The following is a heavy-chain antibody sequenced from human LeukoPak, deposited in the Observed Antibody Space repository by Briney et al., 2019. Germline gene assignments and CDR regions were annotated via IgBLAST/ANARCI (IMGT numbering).Heavy chain of an antibody. CDR2: IWYYGSNK. Sequence: GGSLRLSCAASGFTFSSYGMHWVRQAPGKGLEWVAVIWYYGSNKYYADSVKGRFTISRDNSKNTLYLQMNSLRAEDTAVYYCAKGAYYDSSGYQISGYYFDYWGQGTLVTVSS. J-gene: IGHJ4*02. CDR3: AKGAYYDSSGYQISGYYFDY. CDR1: GFTFSSYG. V-gene: IGHV3-33*06. D-gene: IGHD3-22*01.